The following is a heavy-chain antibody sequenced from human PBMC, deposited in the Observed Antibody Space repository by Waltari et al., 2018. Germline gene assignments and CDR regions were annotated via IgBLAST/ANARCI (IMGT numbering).Heavy chain of an antibody. D-gene: IGHD3-22*01. J-gene: IGHJ4*02. CDR3: ARGYGADFDTSAFYDY. CDR2: INQDGSEK. V-gene: IGHV3-7*01. CDR1: GFRFSNYW. Sequence: EVQLLESGGGLVQPGVSLSLSFAASGFRFSNYWMSWVRQAPGKGLEWVANINQDGSEKYYVDSVKGRFTISRDNSRNSVFLQINSLTAEDTALYYCARGYGADFDTSAFYDYWGQGTLVSVSS.